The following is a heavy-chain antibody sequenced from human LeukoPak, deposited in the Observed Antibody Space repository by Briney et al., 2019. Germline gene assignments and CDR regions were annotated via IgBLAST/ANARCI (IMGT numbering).Heavy chain of an antibody. CDR3: AGGRGWLVDD. CDR2: IKQDGSEK. CDR1: GFTFSNYW. V-gene: IGHV3-7*01. Sequence: VGSLRLSCAASGFTFSNYWMNWVRQAPGKGLEWVAIIKQDGSEKFYVHSVKGRFTIYRDNAKNSLYLQMNSLTVEDSAVYKCAGGRGWLVDDWGQGTLVTVSS. D-gene: IGHD6-19*01. J-gene: IGHJ4*02.